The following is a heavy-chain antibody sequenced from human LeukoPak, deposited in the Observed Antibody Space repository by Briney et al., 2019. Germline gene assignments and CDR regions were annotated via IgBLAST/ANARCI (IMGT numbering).Heavy chain of an antibody. Sequence: PGGSLRLSCAASRFTFNTYAMSWVRQAPGKGLEWVSAISGSGGSTYYADSVKGRFTISRDNSKNTLYLQMNSLRAEDTAVYYCARRTSGWQGDAYWGQGTLVTVSS. CDR2: ISGSGGST. CDR3: ARRTSGWQGDAY. V-gene: IGHV3-23*01. CDR1: RFTFNTYA. J-gene: IGHJ4*02. D-gene: IGHD6-19*01.